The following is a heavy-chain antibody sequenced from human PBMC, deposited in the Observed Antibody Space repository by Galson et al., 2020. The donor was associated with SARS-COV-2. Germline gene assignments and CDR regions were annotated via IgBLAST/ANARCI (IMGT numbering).Heavy chain of an antibody. CDR1: AFALSTYE. CDR3: ARDVLRGISRPDAFDI. D-gene: IGHD3-10*01. J-gene: IGHJ3*02. V-gene: IGHV3-48*03. CDR2: ILSSGTTI. Sequence: GGSLRLTCVASAFALSTYEMNWVRQAPGKGLEWDAYILSSGTTIYYADSVKGRFTISRDNAKHALCLQMNSLRAEDTAVFYCARDVLRGISRPDAFDICGQGSTVTVSS.